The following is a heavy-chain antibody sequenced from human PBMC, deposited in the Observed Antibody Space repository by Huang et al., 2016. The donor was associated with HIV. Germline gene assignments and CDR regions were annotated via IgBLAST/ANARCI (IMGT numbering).Heavy chain of an antibody. V-gene: IGHV1-2*02. CDR3: ARAPPDV. CDR1: GYSFTGYY. Sequence: QLHLVQSGAEVKKPGASGKVSCQASGYSFTGYYMHWGRQAPGQGLEWMGWINTKRGGTNYAQKFQGRVTMTRDTSVNTAYMEVTELKSDDTAVYYCARAPPDVWGQGTTVTVSS. J-gene: IGHJ6*02. CDR2: INTKRGGT.